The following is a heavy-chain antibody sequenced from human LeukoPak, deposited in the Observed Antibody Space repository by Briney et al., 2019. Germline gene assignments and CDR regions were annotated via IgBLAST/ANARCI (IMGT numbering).Heavy chain of an antibody. CDR3: ARAPLWDILTGYSLTHFDY. CDR2: ISHSGST. V-gene: IGHV4-34*01. Sequence: SETLSLTCAVYGGSFSGYYWSWIRQPPGKGLEWIGEISHSGSTNYNPSLKSRVTISVDTSKNQFSLKLSSVTAADTAVYYCARAPLWDILTGYSLTHFDYWGQGTLVTVSS. D-gene: IGHD3-9*01. CDR1: GGSFSGYY. J-gene: IGHJ4*02.